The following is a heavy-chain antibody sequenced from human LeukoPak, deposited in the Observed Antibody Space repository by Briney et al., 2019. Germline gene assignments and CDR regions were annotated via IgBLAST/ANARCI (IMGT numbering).Heavy chain of an antibody. Sequence: QPGGSLRLSCAASGFTFSSYEMNWVRQAPGKGLEWVSYISSSGSTIYYADSVKGRFTISRDNAKNSLYLQMNSLRAEDTAVYYCAREGYSSSWPFDYWGQGTLVTVSS. CDR1: GFTFSSYE. CDR2: ISSSGSTI. CDR3: AREGYSSSWPFDY. V-gene: IGHV3-48*03. D-gene: IGHD6-13*01. J-gene: IGHJ4*02.